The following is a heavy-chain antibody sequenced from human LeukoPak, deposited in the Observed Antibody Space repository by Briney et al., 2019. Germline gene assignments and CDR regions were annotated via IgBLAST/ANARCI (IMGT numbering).Heavy chain of an antibody. J-gene: IGHJ4*02. CDR1: GGSIGSYY. D-gene: IGHD6-19*01. CDR2: IYYSGST. CDR3: ARTSSSGLVGGYYFDY. Sequence: SETLSLTCTVSGGSIGSYYWSWIRQPPGKGLEWIGYIYYSGSTNYNPSLKSRVTISVDTSKNQFSLKLSSVTAADTAVYYCARTSSSGLVGGYYFDYWGQGTLVTVSS. V-gene: IGHV4-59*01.